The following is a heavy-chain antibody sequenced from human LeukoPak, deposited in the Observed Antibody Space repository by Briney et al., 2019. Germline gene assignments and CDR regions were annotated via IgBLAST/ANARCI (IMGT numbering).Heavy chain of an antibody. CDR3: ARLRPAAYYYDSSGYYDGY. J-gene: IGHJ4*02. CDR1: GGSFSGYY. V-gene: IGHV4-34*01. Sequence: SETLSLTCAVYGGSFSGYYWSWIRQPPGKGLEWIGEINHSGSTNYNPSLKSRVTISVDTSKNQFSLKLSSVTAADTAVYYCARLRPAAYYYDSSGYYDGYWGQGTLVTVSS. D-gene: IGHD3-22*01. CDR2: INHSGST.